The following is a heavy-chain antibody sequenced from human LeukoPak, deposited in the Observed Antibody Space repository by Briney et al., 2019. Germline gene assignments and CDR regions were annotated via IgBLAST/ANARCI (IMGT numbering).Heavy chain of an antibody. J-gene: IGHJ5*02. D-gene: IGHD3-10*01. Sequence: AVKLSCKASGGTFSGYAISWVRQAPGQGLEWMGGIIPIFGTANYAQKFQGRVTITADESTSTAYMELSSLRSEDTAVYYCAREKVTMVRGVIRRTRFDPWGQGTLVPRSS. CDR2: IIPIFGTA. CDR3: AREKVTMVRGVIRRTRFDP. V-gene: IGHV1-69*13. CDR1: GGTFSGYA.